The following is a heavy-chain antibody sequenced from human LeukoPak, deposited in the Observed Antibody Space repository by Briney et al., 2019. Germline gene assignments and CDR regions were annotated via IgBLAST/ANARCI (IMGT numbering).Heavy chain of an antibody. CDR2: IYYSGST. CDR3: ARRGYSRGFYYFDY. Sequence: SETLSLTCTVSGGSISSYYWSWIRQPPGKGLEWIGYIYYSGSTNYNPSLKSRVTISVDTSKNQFSLKLNSVTAADTAVYYCARRGYSRGFYYFDYWGRGTLVTVSS. J-gene: IGHJ4*02. CDR1: GGSISSYY. V-gene: IGHV4-59*08. D-gene: IGHD6-19*01.